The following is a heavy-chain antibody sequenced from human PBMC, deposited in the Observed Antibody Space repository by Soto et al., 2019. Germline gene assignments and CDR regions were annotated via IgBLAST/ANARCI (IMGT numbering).Heavy chain of an antibody. D-gene: IGHD6-6*01. CDR2: IDYSGTI. CDR1: GGSVSGSDSA. J-gene: IGHJ6*02. V-gene: IGHV4-39*07. CDR3: ASRSEYSSLLQDCYYGMDV. Sequence: PSETLSLTCNASGGSVSGSDSAWGWIRQSPGKGLEWIGTIDYSGTIYYIPSLKSRITISIDTSKNQFSLKLSSVTAADTAVYYCASRSEYSSLLQDCYYGMDVWGQGTTVTVSS.